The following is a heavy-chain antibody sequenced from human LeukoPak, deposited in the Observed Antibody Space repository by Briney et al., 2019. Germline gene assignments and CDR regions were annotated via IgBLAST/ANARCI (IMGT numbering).Heavy chain of an antibody. J-gene: IGHJ4*02. Sequence: GGSLRLSCAGSGFSFSGYSMNWVRQAPGKGLEWVSTITSSSSYIYYSDSVKGRFTISRDNAKNSLYLQMNSLRVEDTAVYYCASEELLQNGFDYWGQGTLVTVSS. CDR2: ITSSSSYI. CDR1: GFSFSGYS. CDR3: ASEELLQNGFDY. D-gene: IGHD5-12*01. V-gene: IGHV3-21*01.